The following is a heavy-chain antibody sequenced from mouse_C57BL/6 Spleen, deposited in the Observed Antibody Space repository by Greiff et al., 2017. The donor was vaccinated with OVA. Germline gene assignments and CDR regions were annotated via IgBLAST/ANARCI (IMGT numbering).Heavy chain of an antibody. CDR3: ARPTVVADYAMDY. CDR2: IWSGGST. Sequence: VKLQQSGPGLVQPSQRLSITCTVSGFSLTSYGVHWVRQSPGKGLEWLGVIWSGGSTDYNAAFISRLSISKDNSKSQVFFKMNSLQADDTAIYYCARPTVVADYAMDYWGQGTSVTVSS. D-gene: IGHD1-1*01. V-gene: IGHV2-2*01. CDR1: GFSLTSYG. J-gene: IGHJ4*01.